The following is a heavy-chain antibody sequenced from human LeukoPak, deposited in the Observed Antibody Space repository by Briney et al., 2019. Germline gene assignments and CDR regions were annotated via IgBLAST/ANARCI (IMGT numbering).Heavy chain of an antibody. D-gene: IGHD4-11*01. V-gene: IGHV4-59*08. CDR1: GGSISTYY. CDR3: ARSIPSLDYLFDS. CDR2: IYNSGIT. J-gene: IGHJ5*01. Sequence: SEALSLTCTVSGGSISTYYWSWIRRPPGKGLEWIGYIYNSGITNYNPSLKSRVTVSVDTSKNQFSLRLTSVTAADTAVYYCARSIPSLDYLFDSWGHGTLVTVSS.